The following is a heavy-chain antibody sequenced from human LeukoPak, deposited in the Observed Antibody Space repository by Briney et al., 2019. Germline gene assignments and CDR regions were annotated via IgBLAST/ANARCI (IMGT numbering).Heavy chain of an antibody. CDR3: ARLGGHSGWYNDNIYYFDY. Sequence: GGSLRLSCAASGFTFSTHWMHWVRQAPGKGLVWVSGLNSDGSITGYVDSVKGRFTISRDNAKNTLYLQMNTLRAEDTAMYYCARLGGHSGWYNDNIYYFDYWGQGTLVTVSS. CDR1: GFTFSTHW. D-gene: IGHD6-19*01. J-gene: IGHJ4*02. V-gene: IGHV3-74*01. CDR2: LNSDGSIT.